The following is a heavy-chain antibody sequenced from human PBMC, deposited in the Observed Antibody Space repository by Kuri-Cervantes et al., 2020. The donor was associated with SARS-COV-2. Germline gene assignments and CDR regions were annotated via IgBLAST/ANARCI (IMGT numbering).Heavy chain of an antibody. D-gene: IGHD1-7*01. V-gene: IGHV5-51*01. J-gene: IGHJ4*02. CDR3: ARPTRGKLD. CDR2: IYPGDSDT. CDR1: GYSFIGYW. Sequence: KVSCKGSGYSFIGYWIAWVRQMPGKGLECMGIIYPGDSDTRYSPSFQGQVTISADKSINTAYLQWSSLKASDTAMYYCARPTRGKLDWGPGTLVTVSS.